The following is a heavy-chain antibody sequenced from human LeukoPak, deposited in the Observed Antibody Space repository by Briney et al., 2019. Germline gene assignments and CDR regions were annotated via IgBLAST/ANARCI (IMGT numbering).Heavy chain of an antibody. J-gene: IGHJ5*02. V-gene: IGHV3-23*01. CDR3: ASHSGSYSNWFDP. D-gene: IGHD1-26*01. Sequence: TGGSLRLSCTTSGFTFSSYAMSWVRQAPGKGLEWVSAIGVGGGYIYYADSVKGRFTISRDNSKNALYLQMSSLRADDTAVYYCASHSGSYSNWFDPWGQGTLVTVSS. CDR1: GFTFSSYA. CDR2: IGVGGGYI.